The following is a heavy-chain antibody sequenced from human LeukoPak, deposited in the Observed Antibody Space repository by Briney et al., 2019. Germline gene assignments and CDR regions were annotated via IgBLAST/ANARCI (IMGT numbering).Heavy chain of an antibody. CDR1: GFTFSSYD. J-gene: IGHJ4*02. V-gene: IGHV3-13*01. D-gene: IGHD6-19*01. CDR3: ARSGVAVAGNYYFDY. Sequence: GGSLRLSRAASGFTFSSYDMLWVRQATGKGLEWVSAIGTAGDTYYPGSVKGRFTISRENAKNSLYLQMNSLRAGDTAVYYCARSGVAVAGNYYFDYWGQGTLVTVSS. CDR2: IGTAGDT.